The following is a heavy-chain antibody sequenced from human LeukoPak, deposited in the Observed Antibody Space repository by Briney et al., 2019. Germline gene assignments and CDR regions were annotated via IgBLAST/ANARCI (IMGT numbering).Heavy chain of an antibody. D-gene: IGHD5-18*01. V-gene: IGHV3-73*01. CDR3: TSTWIQLWYDY. CDR2: IRSKTNSYAT. J-gene: IGHJ4*02. CDR1: GYTFTGYY. Sequence: KVSCKASGYTFTGYYMHWVRQASGKGLEWVGRIRSKTNSYATEYAASVKGRFTISRDDSKNTAYLQMDSLRTEDTAVYYCTSTWIQLWYDYWGRGTLVTVSS.